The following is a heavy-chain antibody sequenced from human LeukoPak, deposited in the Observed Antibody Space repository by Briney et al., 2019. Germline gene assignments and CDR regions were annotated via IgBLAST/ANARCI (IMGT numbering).Heavy chain of an antibody. V-gene: IGHV3-23*01. J-gene: IGHJ4*02. CDR3: AKDRAQLLYHYYFDY. CDR2: ISGSGGST. D-gene: IGHD2-2*02. Sequence: GGSLRLSCAASGFTFSSYAMSWVRQAPGKGPEWVSAISGSGGSTYYADSVKGRFTISRDNSKNTLYLQMNSLRAEDTAVYYCAKDRAQLLYHYYFDYWGQGTLVTVSS. CDR1: GFTFSSYA.